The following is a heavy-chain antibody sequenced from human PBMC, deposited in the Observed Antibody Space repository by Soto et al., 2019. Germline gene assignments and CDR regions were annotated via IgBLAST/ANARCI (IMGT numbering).Heavy chain of an antibody. Sequence: SGNDLHLVRQAPGQGLEWMGWINPNSGGTHYAEQFQGRVTMTWDTSISTVYMELNSLTSDDTAVYYCAREEATAGNDCFDYWGQGILVTVSS. CDR1: SGND. V-gene: IGHV1-2*02. J-gene: IGHJ4*02. D-gene: IGHD6-13*01. CDR3: AREEATAGNDCFDY. CDR2: INPNSGGT.